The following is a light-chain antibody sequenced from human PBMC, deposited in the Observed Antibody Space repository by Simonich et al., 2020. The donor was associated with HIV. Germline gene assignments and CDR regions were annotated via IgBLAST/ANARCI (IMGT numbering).Light chain of an antibody. CDR2: DVS. J-gene: IGLJ2*01. CDR1: SSDVGANNF. CDR3: SSYAGSNTVV. V-gene: IGLV2-14*03. Sequence: QSALTQPASVSGSPGQSITISCTGTSSDVGANNFVSWYPQHPGKAPKLMIYDVSNRPSGVSNRFSASKSGNTASLTISGLQAEDEANYYCSSYAGSNTVVFGGGTKLTVL.